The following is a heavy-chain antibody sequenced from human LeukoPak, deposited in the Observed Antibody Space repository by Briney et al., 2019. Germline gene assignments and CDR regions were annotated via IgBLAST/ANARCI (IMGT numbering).Heavy chain of an antibody. Sequence: PGGSLRLSCAASGFTFSNYSMNWVRQAPGKGLEWVSSISSSSSYIYYADSVKGRFTISRDNAKNSLYLQMNSLRAEDTAVYYCARDRIAAAGTSDNWFDPWGQGTLVTVSS. V-gene: IGHV3-21*01. CDR2: ISSSSSYI. D-gene: IGHD6-13*01. CDR1: GFTFSNYS. CDR3: ARDRIAAAGTSDNWFDP. J-gene: IGHJ5*02.